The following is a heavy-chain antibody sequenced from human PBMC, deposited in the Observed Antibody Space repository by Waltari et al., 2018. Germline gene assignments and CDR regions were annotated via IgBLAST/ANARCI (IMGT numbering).Heavy chain of an antibody. Sequence: EVQLLESGGGLVQPGGSLRLSCAASGFTFRSSARHWVRQAPGKGLEWVALITGSGDSTYYADSVKGRFTVSRDNSNNTLYLQMNSLRAEVTAVYYCAKSRGSSYGTEYLDYWGQGTLVTVSS. D-gene: IGHD3-16*01. CDR2: ITGSGDST. CDR3: AKSRGSSYGTEYLDY. J-gene: IGHJ4*02. V-gene: IGHV3-23*01. CDR1: GFTFRSSA.